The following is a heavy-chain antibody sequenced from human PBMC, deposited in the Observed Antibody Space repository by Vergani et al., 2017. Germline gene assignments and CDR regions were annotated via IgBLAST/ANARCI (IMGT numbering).Heavy chain of an antibody. V-gene: IGHV4-39*01. CDR2: IYYSGSP. CDR3: ARHRSGIAVAGRNFDY. D-gene: IGHD6-19*01. Sequence: QLQLQESGPGLVKPSETLSLTCTVSGGSISSSSYYWGWIRQPPGKGLEWIGSIYYSGSPYYNPSLKSRVTISVATSKNQFSLKLSSVTAADTAVDYCARHRSGIAVAGRNFDYWGQGTLVTVSS. J-gene: IGHJ4*02. CDR1: GGSISSSSYY.